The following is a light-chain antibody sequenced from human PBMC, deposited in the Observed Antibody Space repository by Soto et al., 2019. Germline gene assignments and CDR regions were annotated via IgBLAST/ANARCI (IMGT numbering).Light chain of an antibody. CDR3: QQYKSFWT. V-gene: IGKV1-5*01. CDR2: DAS. Sequence: DIQMTQSPATLSASVGDRVAITCRASQSISGRLAWYQQSPGKAPKLLIYDASSLEIGVPSRFSGSGSGTDFTLTISSLQPDDFATYYCQQYKSFWTFGQGTKVDI. CDR1: QSISGR. J-gene: IGKJ1*01.